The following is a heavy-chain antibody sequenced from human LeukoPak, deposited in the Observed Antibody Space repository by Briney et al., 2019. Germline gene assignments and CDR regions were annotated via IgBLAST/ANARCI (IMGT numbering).Heavy chain of an antibody. J-gene: IGHJ3*02. D-gene: IGHD3-3*01. V-gene: IGHV3-23*01. CDR3: ARVFWEKDGFIGAFDI. CDR1: GFTFSSYA. Sequence: GGSLRLSCAASGFTFSSYAMSWVRQAPGKGLEWVSAISGSGGSTYYADSVKGRFTISRDNSKNTLYPQMNSLRAEDTAVYYCARVFWEKDGFIGAFDIWGQGTMVTVSS. CDR2: ISGSGGST.